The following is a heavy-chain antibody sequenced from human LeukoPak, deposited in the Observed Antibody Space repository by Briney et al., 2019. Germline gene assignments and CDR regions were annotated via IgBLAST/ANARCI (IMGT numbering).Heavy chain of an antibody. CDR3: ARDRPKATVTTFGFDY. Sequence: ASVKVSCKASGYTFTNYAISWVRQAPGQGLEWMGWISAYNGNTNYAQKLQGRVTMTTDTSTSTAYMELRSLRSDDTAVYYCARDRPKATVTTFGFDYWGQGTLVTVSS. D-gene: IGHD4-17*01. CDR2: ISAYNGNT. J-gene: IGHJ4*02. V-gene: IGHV1-18*01. CDR1: GYTFTNYA.